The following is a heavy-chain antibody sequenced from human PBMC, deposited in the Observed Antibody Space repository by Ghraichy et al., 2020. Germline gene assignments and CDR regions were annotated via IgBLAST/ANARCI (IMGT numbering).Heavy chain of an antibody. V-gene: IGHV4-34*01. D-gene: IGHD2-2*01. CDR2: INHSGST. J-gene: IGHJ6*02. Sequence: SETLSLTCAVYGGSFSGYYWSWIRQPPGKGLEWIGEINHSGSTNYNPSLKSRVTISVDTSKNQFSLKLSSVTAADTAVYYCARLTGVGRYCSSTSCSNYYYYGRDVWGQGTTVTVSS. CDR3: ARLTGVGRYCSSTSCSNYYYYGRDV. CDR1: GGSFSGYY.